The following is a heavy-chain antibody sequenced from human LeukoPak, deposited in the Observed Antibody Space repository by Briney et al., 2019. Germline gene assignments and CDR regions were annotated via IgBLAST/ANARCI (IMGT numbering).Heavy chain of an antibody. J-gene: IGHJ4*02. CDR3: ARITGNSYYFDY. CDR2: IYTSGST. Sequence: PSDTLSLTCTVSGGSISRYYWSWIRQPAGKGLEWIGRIYTSGSTNYSPSLKSRVTMSVDASKNQFSLKLSSVTAADTAVYYCARITGNSYYFDYWGQGTLVTVSS. CDR1: GGSISRYY. D-gene: IGHD1-20*01. V-gene: IGHV4-4*07.